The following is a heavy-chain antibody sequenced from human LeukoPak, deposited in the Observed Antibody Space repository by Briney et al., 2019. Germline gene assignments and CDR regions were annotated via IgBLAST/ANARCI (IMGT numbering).Heavy chain of an antibody. Sequence: NPGGSLRLSCAASGFTFSSYSMNWVRQAPGKGLEWVSLISSSSSSIFYADSVKGRFTISRDNAKNSLYLQMNSLRVEDTAVYYCARVGEGYFDYWGQGTLVTVST. J-gene: IGHJ4*02. CDR3: ARVGEGYFDY. V-gene: IGHV3-21*01. CDR1: GFTFSSYS. D-gene: IGHD1-26*01. CDR2: ISSSSSSI.